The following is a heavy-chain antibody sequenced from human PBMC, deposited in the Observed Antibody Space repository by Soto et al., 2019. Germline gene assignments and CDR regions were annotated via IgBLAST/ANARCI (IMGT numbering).Heavy chain of an antibody. D-gene: IGHD3-10*01. CDR3: ASMVRGVIILDY. V-gene: IGHV4-39*01. CDR2: IYYSGST. J-gene: IGHJ4*02. CDR1: GGSISSSSYY. Sequence: LSLTCTVSGGSISSSSYYWGWIRQPPGKGLEWIGSIYYSGSTYYNPSLKSRVTISVDTSKNQFSLKLSSVTAADTAVYYCASMVRGVIILDYWGQGTLVTVSS.